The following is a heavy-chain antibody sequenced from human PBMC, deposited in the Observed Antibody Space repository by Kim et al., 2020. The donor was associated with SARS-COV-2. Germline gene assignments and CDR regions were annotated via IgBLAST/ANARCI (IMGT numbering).Heavy chain of an antibody. CDR2: FYFTWNT. CDR3: ARRVGSGRFPGPVFDV. D-gene: IGHD6-19*01. CDR1: GGSISSGHNY. Sequence: SETLSLTCSVSGGSISSGHNYWGWTRQPPGKGLEWIGTFYFTWNTNYNPSLKSRVTISVDTSKNQFSLKLNSVTAADTAVYYCARRVGSGRFPGPVFDVWGQGTMVSVSS. V-gene: IGHV4-39*01. J-gene: IGHJ3*01.